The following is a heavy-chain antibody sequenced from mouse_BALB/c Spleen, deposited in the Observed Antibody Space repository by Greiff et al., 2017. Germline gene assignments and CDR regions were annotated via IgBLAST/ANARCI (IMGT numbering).Heavy chain of an antibody. CDR3: ARILRGFDV. CDR2: ISSGGSYT. CDR1: GFTFSSYA. V-gene: IGHV5-9-4*01. Sequence: EVKVEESGGGLVKPGGSLKLSCAASGFTFSSYAMSWVRQSPEKRLEWVAEISSGGSYTYYPDTVTGRFTISRDNAKNTLYLEMSSLRSEDTAMYYCARILRGFDVWGAGTTVTVSS. J-gene: IGHJ1*01.